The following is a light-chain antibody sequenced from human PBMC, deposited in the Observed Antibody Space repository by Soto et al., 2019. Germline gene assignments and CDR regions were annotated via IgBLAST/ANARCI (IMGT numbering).Light chain of an antibody. J-gene: IGKJ1*01. CDR1: QRVSGNS. Sequence: EIVLTQSPGTLSLSPGERGTLSCRASQRVSGNSLAWYQQKPGQAPRVLIYDTSRRAAGIPDRFSGSGSGTDLTLTISRLEPEDFTVYHCQQYGASPRTFGQGTKVEIK. CDR2: DTS. V-gene: IGKV3-20*01. CDR3: QQYGASPRT.